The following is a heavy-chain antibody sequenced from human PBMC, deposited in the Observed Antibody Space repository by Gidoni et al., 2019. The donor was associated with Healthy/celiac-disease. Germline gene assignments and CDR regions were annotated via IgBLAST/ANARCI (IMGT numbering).Heavy chain of an antibody. CDR1: GFTFSSYS. V-gene: IGHV3-21*01. CDR3: ARDSTGSSSWYVLGYFDY. Sequence: EVQLVESGGGLVKPGGSLRLYCAASGFTFSSYSMNWVRQAPGKGLEWVSSISSSSSYIYYADSVKGRFTISRDNAKNSLYLQMNSLRAEDTAVYYCARDSTGSSSWYVLGYFDYWGQGTLVTVSS. CDR2: ISSSSSYI. J-gene: IGHJ4*02. D-gene: IGHD6-13*01.